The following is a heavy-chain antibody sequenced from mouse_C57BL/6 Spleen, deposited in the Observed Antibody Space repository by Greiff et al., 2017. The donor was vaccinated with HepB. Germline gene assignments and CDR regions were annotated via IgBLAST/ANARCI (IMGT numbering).Heavy chain of an antibody. CDR2: IDPNSGGT. J-gene: IGHJ4*01. Sequence: QVQLKQPGAELVKPGASVKLSCKASGYTFTSYWMHWVKQRPGRGLEWIGRIDPNSGGTKYNEKFKSKATLTVDKPSSTAYMQLSSLTSEDSAVYYCATEGGLRHYYAMDYWGQGTSVTVSS. CDR3: ATEGGLRHYYAMDY. CDR1: GYTFTSYW. V-gene: IGHV1-72*01. D-gene: IGHD2-4*01.